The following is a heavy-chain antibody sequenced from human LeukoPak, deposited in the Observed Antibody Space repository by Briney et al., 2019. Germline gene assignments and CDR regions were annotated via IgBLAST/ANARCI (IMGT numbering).Heavy chain of an antibody. CDR2: INAGNGNT. D-gene: IGHD3-10*01. CDR1: GYTFTTYA. Sequence: GASVKVSCKAFGYTFTTYAMHWVRQAPGQRLEWMGWINAGNGNTKYSQKFQGRVTIIRDTSASTAYMELSSLRSEDTALYYCARVVRRDYYYGMDVWGQGTTVTVSS. CDR3: ARVVRRDYYYGMDV. J-gene: IGHJ6*02. V-gene: IGHV1-3*01.